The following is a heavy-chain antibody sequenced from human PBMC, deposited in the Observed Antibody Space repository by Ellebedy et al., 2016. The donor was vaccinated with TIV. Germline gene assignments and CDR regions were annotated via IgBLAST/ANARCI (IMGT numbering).Heavy chain of an antibody. J-gene: IGHJ6*02. CDR1: GYNFTALS. CDR2: FDHEDGET. Sequence: AASVKVSCKVSGYNFTALSMHWVRQAPGKGLEWMGGFDHEDGETIYAQKFQGRVTMTEDTSAATAYMELSSLRSDDTAVYYCAAIVVVPAAMPFYYYHFGMDVWGQGTTVTVSS. V-gene: IGHV1-24*01. D-gene: IGHD2-2*01. CDR3: AAIVVVPAAMPFYYYHFGMDV.